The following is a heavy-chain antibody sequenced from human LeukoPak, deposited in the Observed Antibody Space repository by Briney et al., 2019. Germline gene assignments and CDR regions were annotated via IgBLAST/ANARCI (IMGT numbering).Heavy chain of an antibody. J-gene: IGHJ4*02. D-gene: IGHD3-16*01. CDR3: AKGYYDYVWGSYYFDY. Sequence: GESLKISCAASGFTFSIYAMSWVRQAPGKGLEWVSAISGSGGSTYYADSVKGRFTISRDNSRDTLYLQMNSLRAEDTAVYYCAKGYYDYVWGSYYFDYWGQGTLVTVSS. CDR2: ISGSGGST. CDR1: GFTFSIYA. V-gene: IGHV3-23*01.